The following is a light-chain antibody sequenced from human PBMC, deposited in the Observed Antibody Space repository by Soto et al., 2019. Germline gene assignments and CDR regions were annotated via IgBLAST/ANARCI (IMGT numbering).Light chain of an antibody. V-gene: IGKV3-15*01. CDR1: QSVSSN. CDR2: GAS. J-gene: IGKJ1*01. CDR3: QQYNNWPRT. Sequence: EIGMSHSPATLSVCPGERATLSCRASQSVSSNLAWYQQKPGQAPRLLIYGASARATDVPARFSGGGSGTEFTLTISSLQSEDFAVYYCQQYNNWPRTFGQGTKVDI.